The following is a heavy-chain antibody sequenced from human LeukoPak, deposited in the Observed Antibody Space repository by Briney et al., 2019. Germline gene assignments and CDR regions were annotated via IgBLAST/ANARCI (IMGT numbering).Heavy chain of an antibody. V-gene: IGHV3-48*03. CDR1: GFTFSDYE. J-gene: IGHJ4*02. Sequence: GWSLRLSCGASGFTFSDYEMNWVRQAPGKGLAWVSYITGSGGTIYYADSVKGRFTISRDNAKNSLYLLMNRLRAEDTAFYYCARELPAYIAVAGFDYWGQGTLVTVSS. CDR2: ITGSGGTI. D-gene: IGHD6-19*01. CDR3: ARELPAYIAVAGFDY.